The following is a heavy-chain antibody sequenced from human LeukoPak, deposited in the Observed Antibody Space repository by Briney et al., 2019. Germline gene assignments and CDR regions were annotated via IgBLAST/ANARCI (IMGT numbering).Heavy chain of an antibody. V-gene: IGHV3-48*04. CDR2: ISSSRSTT. D-gene: IGHD3-16*01. CDR3: ARDLTGGAY. CDR1: GFTVSTYS. Sequence: GGSLRLSCAASGFTVSTYSMHWVRQAPGKGLEWVSYISSSRSTTHYADSVKGRITISRDNAKNSLYLQMNSLRTEDTAVYYCARDLTGGAYWGQGTLVTVSS. J-gene: IGHJ4*02.